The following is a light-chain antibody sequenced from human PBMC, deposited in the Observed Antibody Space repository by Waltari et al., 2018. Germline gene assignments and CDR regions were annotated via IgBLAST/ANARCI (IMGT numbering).Light chain of an antibody. V-gene: IGKV1-39*01. CDR2: AAS. Sequence: DIQMTQSPSSLSASIGDRVTITCRASQSINSSLNWYQQIPGKDLKVLIFAASSWQSGVPSKFSCSRAGTDFTLTSSRLQPEDFATYSCQQRYRTPVTFGRLTKVEI. J-gene: IGKJ4*01. CDR3: QQRYRTPVT. CDR1: QSINSS.